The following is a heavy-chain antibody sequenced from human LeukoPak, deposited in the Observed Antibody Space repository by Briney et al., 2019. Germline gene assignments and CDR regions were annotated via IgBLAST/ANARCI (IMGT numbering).Heavy chain of an antibody. D-gene: IGHD1-1*01. CDR2: INPNSGGT. Sequence: ASVKVSCKASGYTFTGYYMHWVRQAPGQGLEWMGWINPNSGGTNYAQKFQGRVTMTRDTSISTAYMELSRLRSDDTAVYYCATTGTSGPNWFGPWGQGTLVTVSS. CDR3: ATTGTSGPNWFGP. J-gene: IGHJ5*02. CDR1: GYTFTGYY. V-gene: IGHV1-2*02.